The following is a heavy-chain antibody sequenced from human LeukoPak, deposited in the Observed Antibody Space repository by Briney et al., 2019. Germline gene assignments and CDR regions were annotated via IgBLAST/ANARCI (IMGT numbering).Heavy chain of an antibody. Sequence: SETLSLTCTVSGGSISSSSYCWGWIRQPPGKGLEWIGSIYYSGSTYYNPSLKSRVTISVDTSKNQFSLKLSSVTAADTAVYYCARHKITMVRGVPDYWGQGTLVAVSS. CDR2: IYYSGST. D-gene: IGHD3-10*01. CDR1: GGSISSSSYC. J-gene: IGHJ4*02. CDR3: ARHKITMVRGVPDY. V-gene: IGHV4-39*01.